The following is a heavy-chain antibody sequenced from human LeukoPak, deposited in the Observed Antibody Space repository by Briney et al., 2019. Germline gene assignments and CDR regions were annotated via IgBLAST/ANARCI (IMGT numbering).Heavy chain of an antibody. D-gene: IGHD2-2*01. CDR1: GGSISSDDYY. Sequence: SQTLSLTCTVSGGSISSDDYYWSWIRQPPGKGLEWIGYIYYSGSTYYNPSLKSRVTISVDTSKNQFSLKLSSVTAADTAVYYCARLVVPASYYYYYMDVWGKGTTVTVSS. J-gene: IGHJ6*03. V-gene: IGHV4-30-4*01. CDR2: IYYSGST. CDR3: ARLVVPASYYYYYMDV.